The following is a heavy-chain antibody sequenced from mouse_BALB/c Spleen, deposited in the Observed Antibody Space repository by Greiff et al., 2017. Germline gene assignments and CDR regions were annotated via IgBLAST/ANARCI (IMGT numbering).Heavy chain of an antibody. CDR1: GFTFSSYT. J-gene: IGHJ4*01. CDR3: ARQGSMDY. Sequence: EVKLVESGGGLVQPGGSLKLSCAASGFTFSSYTMSWVRQTPEKRLEWVAYISNGGGSTYYPDTVKGRFTISRDNAKNTLYLQMSSLKSEDTAMYYCARQGSMDYWGQGTSVTVSS. CDR2: ISNGGGST. V-gene: IGHV5-12-2*01.